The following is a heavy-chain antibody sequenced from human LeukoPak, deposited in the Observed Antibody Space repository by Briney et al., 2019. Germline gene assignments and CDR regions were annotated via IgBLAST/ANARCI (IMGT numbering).Heavy chain of an antibody. J-gene: IGHJ4*02. CDR2: ISSSSSTI. Sequence: GGSLRLSCAASGFTFSSYSMNWVRQAPGKGLEWVSYISSSSSTIYYADSVKGRFTISRDNAKNSLYLQMNSLRAEDTAVYYCAREGREGDYLHYYFDYWGQGTLVTVSS. D-gene: IGHD4-17*01. CDR1: GFTFSSYS. V-gene: IGHV3-48*04. CDR3: AREGREGDYLHYYFDY.